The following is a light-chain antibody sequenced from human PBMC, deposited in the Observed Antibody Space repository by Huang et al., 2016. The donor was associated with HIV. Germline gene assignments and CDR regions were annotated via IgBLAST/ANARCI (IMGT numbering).Light chain of an antibody. CDR2: GAS. V-gene: IGKV3-15*01. CDR1: QSISST. Sequence: IVMTQSPATLSVSPGERAPLSCRASQSISSTLDWYQQKPGQAPSLLIYGASTRATGIPARFSGSGSGTEFTLTISSLQSEDFAVYYCQQYNNRYTFGQGTKLEIK. CDR3: QQYNNRYT. J-gene: IGKJ2*01.